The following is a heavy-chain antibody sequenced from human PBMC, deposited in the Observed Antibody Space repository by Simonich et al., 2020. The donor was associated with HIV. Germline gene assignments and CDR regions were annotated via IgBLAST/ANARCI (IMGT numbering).Heavy chain of an antibody. CDR1: GFTFSTYW. D-gene: IGHD4-17*01. J-gene: IGHJ4*02. CDR2: INSNGISK. CDR3: ARAVDYGDALDF. V-gene: IGHV3-74*01. Sequence: EVQLVESGGGLVQPGGSLRLSCAASGFTFSTYWMHWDRQAPGKGRVWVSLINSNGISKNYADSVKGRFTISRDNAQNRLYLQITSLRAEDTAVYYCARAVDYGDALDFWGQGTLVTVSS.